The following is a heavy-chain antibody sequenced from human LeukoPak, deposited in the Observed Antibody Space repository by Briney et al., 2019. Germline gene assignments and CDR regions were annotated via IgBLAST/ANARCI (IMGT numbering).Heavy chain of an antibody. CDR3: ARGGTSCYNCNWFDP. V-gene: IGHV1-8*01. CDR1: GYTFTSYD. CDR2: MNPNSGNT. D-gene: IGHD2-2*02. Sequence: GASVKVSCKASGYTFTSYDINWVRQAPGQGLEWMGWMNPNSGNTGYAQKFQGRVTMTRITSISTAYMELSSLRSEDTAVYYCARGGTSCYNCNWFDPWGQGTLVTVSS. J-gene: IGHJ5*02.